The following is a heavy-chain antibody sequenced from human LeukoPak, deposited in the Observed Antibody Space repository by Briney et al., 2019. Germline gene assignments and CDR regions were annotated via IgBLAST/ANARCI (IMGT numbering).Heavy chain of an antibody. D-gene: IGHD3-22*01. CDR1: GYSYTTYW. CDR3: ASGDSSGYYRLPTEAY. V-gene: IGHV5-51*01. Sequence: PGETLKISCKGSGYSYTTYWIGWVRQMPGKGLEWMGIIYPVDSDTRYSPSFQGQVSISADKSINTAYLQWSSLRASDSAMYYCASGDSSGYYRLPTEAYWGQGTLVTVSS. CDR2: IYPVDSDT. J-gene: IGHJ4*02.